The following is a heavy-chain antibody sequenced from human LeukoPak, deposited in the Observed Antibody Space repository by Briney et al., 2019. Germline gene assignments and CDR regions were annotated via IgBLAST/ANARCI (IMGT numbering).Heavy chain of an antibody. CDR2: IRSKAYGGTT. J-gene: IGHJ3*02. V-gene: IGHV3-49*03. CDR1: GFTFGDYA. CDR3: TSPDSGSYVGVFWAFDI. Sequence: GRSLRLSCTASGFTFGDYAMSWFRQAPGKWLEWVGFIRSKAYGGTTEYAASVKGRFTISRDDSKSIAYLQMNSLKTEDTAVYYCTSPDSGSYVGVFWAFDIWGQGTMVTVSS. D-gene: IGHD1-26*01.